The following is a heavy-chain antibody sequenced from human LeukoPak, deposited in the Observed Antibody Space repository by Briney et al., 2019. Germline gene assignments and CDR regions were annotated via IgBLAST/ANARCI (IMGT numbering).Heavy chain of an antibody. V-gene: IGHV3-74*01. D-gene: IGHD2-2*01. CDR1: GFTFSSYW. J-gene: IGHJ4*02. CDR2: INSDGSTT. CDR3: AKAYGYCSSTSCSHEEFDY. Sequence: GGSLRLSCAASGFTFSSYWMHWVRQAPGKGLVWVSRINSDGSTTSYADSVKGRFTISRDSAKNTLYLQMNSLGAEDTAVYYCAKAYGYCSSTSCSHEEFDYWGQGTLVTVSS.